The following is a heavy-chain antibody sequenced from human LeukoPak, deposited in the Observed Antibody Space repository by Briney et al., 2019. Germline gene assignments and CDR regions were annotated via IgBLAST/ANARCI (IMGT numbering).Heavy chain of an antibody. J-gene: IGHJ6*02. D-gene: IGHD3-16*01. V-gene: IGHV3-7*03. CDR3: ARGGGLDV. Sequence: GGSLRLSCSASGLTVTNAWMNWARQAPGKGLEWVASINHNGNVNYYVDSVKGRFTISRDNAKNSLYLQMSNLRAEDTAVYFCARGGGLDVWGQRATVTVSS. CDR2: INHNGNVN. CDR1: GLTVTNAW.